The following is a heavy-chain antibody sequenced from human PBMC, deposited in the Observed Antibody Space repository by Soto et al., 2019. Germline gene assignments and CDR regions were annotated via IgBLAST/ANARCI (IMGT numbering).Heavy chain of an antibody. V-gene: IGHV3-74*01. CDR2: INSDGSST. Sequence: PGGSLRLSCAASGFTFSSYWMHWVRQAPGKGLVWVSRINSDGSSTSYADSVKGRFTISRDNAKNTLYLQMNSLRAEDTAVHYCARETWPSGSYPPLYNWFDPWGQGTLVTVSS. D-gene: IGHD1-26*01. CDR3: ARETWPSGSYPPLYNWFDP. CDR1: GFTFSSYW. J-gene: IGHJ5*02.